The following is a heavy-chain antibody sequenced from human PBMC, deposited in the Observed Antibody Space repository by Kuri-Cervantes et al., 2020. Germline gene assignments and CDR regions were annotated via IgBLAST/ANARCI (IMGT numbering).Heavy chain of an antibody. V-gene: IGHV3-30-3*01. Sequence: GESLKISCAASGFTFSSYAMHWVRQAPGKGLEWVAGISYDGSNKYYADSVKGRFTISRDNSKNTLYLQMNSLRAEDTAVYYCARVPYYYDSSGYTIDYWGQGTLVTVSS. D-gene: IGHD3-22*01. CDR3: ARVPYYYDSSGYTIDY. CDR1: GFTFSSYA. CDR2: ISYDGSNK. J-gene: IGHJ4*02.